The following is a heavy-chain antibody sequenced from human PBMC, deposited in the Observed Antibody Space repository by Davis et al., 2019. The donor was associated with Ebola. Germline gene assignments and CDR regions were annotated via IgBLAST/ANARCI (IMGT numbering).Heavy chain of an antibody. CDR3: AKDKDSSTWYSTGFDS. CDR2: INWNSHSM. Sequence: PGGSLRLSCAASGFTFGDYAIHWVRQFPGKGLEWVSGINWNSHSMDYADSVKGRFTISRDNAKNSLYLQMNSLRVEDTALYYCAKDKDSSTWYSTGFDSWGQGTLVTVSS. J-gene: IGHJ4*02. D-gene: IGHD6-13*01. CDR1: GFTFGDYA. V-gene: IGHV3-9*01.